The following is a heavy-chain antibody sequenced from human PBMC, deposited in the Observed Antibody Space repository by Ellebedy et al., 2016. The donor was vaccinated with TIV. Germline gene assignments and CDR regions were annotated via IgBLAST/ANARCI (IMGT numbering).Heavy chain of an antibody. CDR3: ARGAGGKMDV. CDR2: IYYSGST. V-gene: IGHV4-59*01. D-gene: IGHD3-16*01. Sequence: MPSETLSLTCTVSGGSISSYYWSWIRQPPGKGLEWIGYIYYSGSTNYNPSLKSRVTISVDTSKNQFSLKLISVTAADTAVYYCARGAGGKMDVWGQGTTVTVSS. CDR1: GGSISSYY. J-gene: IGHJ6*02.